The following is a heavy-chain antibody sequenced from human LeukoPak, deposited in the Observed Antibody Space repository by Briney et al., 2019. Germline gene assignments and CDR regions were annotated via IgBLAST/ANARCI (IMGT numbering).Heavy chain of an antibody. J-gene: IGHJ5*02. D-gene: IGHD1-1*01. CDR1: GFTFSSYA. Sequence: GGSLRLSCAASGFTFSSYAMSWVRQAPGKGLEWVSVISGSGGSTDYADSVKGRSTISRDNSKNTLYLQMNSLRAEDTAVYYCARDPNGNWWFDPWGQGTLVTVSS. CDR2: ISGSGGST. CDR3: ARDPNGNWWFDP. V-gene: IGHV3-23*01.